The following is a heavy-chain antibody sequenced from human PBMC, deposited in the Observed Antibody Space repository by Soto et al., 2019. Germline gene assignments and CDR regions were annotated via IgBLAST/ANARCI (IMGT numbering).Heavy chain of an antibody. Sequence: GGSLRLSCAASGFTFSSYVMHWVRQAPGKGLEWVAVISYDGGNKYYADSVKGRFTISRDNSKNTLYLQMNSLRAEDTAVYYCAKDEGSYPLYWGQGTLVTVSS. CDR1: GFTFSSYV. CDR2: ISYDGGNK. V-gene: IGHV3-30*18. CDR3: AKDEGSYPLY. D-gene: IGHD1-26*01. J-gene: IGHJ4*02.